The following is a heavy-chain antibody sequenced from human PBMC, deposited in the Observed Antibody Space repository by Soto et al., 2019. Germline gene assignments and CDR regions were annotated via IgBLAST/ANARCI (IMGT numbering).Heavy chain of an antibody. Sequence: SQTLSLTCAISGDSVSSNTAAWNWIRQSPSRGLEWLGRTYYRSKWYNDYAGSVKSRISINPDTSNNQVSLQLNSVTPEDTAVYFCARGRGSGGNYYGMDVWGQGTTVTVSS. CDR3: ARGRGSGGNYYGMDV. CDR1: GDSVSSNTAA. V-gene: IGHV6-1*01. D-gene: IGHD6-19*01. J-gene: IGHJ6*02. CDR2: TYYRSKWYN.